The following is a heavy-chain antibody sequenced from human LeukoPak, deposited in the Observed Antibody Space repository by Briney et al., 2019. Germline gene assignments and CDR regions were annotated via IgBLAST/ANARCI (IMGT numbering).Heavy chain of an antibody. CDR2: IYCSGST. D-gene: IGHD6-19*01. CDR1: GGSISSSSYY. Sequence: PSETLSLTCTVSGGSISSSSYYWGWIRQPPGMGLEWIGSIYCSGSTYYNPSLKSRVTISVDTSKNQFSLKLSSVTAADTAVYYCARLQDSSGWYYFDYWGQGTLVTVSS. V-gene: IGHV4-39*01. CDR3: ARLQDSSGWYYFDY. J-gene: IGHJ4*02.